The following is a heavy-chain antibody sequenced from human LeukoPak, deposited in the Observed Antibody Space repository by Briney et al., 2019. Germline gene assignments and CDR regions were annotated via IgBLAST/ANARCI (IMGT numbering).Heavy chain of an antibody. CDR2: ISSSSSYI. Sequence: GGSLRLSCAASGFTFDDYGMNWVRQAPGKGLEWVSSISSSSSYIYYADSVKGRFTISRDNAKNSLYLQMNSLRAEDTAVYYCARGTSLDYYDSSGYWVAFDIWGQGTMVTVSS. CDR3: ARGTSLDYYDSSGYWVAFDI. CDR1: GFTFDDYG. V-gene: IGHV3-21*01. D-gene: IGHD3-22*01. J-gene: IGHJ3*02.